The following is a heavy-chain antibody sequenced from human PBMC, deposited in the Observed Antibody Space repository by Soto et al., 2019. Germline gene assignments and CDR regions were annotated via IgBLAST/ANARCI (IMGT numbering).Heavy chain of an antibody. D-gene: IGHD4-17*01. CDR2: IYHSGST. Sequence: SETLSLTCAVSGGSISSSNWWSWVRQPPGKGLEWIGEIYHSGSTYYNPSLKSRVTISVDTSKNQFSLKLSSVTAADTAVYYCARDRGDYVFDYWGQGTLVTVSS. CDR3: ARDRGDYVFDY. CDR1: GGSISSSNW. V-gene: IGHV4-4*02. J-gene: IGHJ4*02.